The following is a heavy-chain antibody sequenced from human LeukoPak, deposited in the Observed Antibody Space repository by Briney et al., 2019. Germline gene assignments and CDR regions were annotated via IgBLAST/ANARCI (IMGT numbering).Heavy chain of an antibody. D-gene: IGHD2-2*01. Sequence: RASVTVSCKASGYTFTTYWIGWVRQMPGKGLEWMGIIYPGDSDTRYSPSFQGQVTISADKSINTAYLQWRSLKASDTAMYYCARSGVPGAMTWFDPWGQGTLVTVSS. CDR1: GYTFTTYW. V-gene: IGHV5-51*01. J-gene: IGHJ5*02. CDR2: IYPGDSDT. CDR3: ARSGVPGAMTWFDP.